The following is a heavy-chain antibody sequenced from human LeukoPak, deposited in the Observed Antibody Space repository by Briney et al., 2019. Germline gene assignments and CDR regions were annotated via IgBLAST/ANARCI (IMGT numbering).Heavy chain of an antibody. Sequence: GGSPRLSCVGFGFTFRSHGMNWVRQAPGKGLEWISYISSSADRIYYADSVRGRLAISRDNDRNSLFLEMNALRAEDTAVYYCARANPTTPIFYFDFWGRGTLVTVSS. CDR1: GFTFRSHG. D-gene: IGHD4-17*01. CDR2: ISSSADRI. V-gene: IGHV3-48*01. J-gene: IGHJ4*02. CDR3: ARANPTTPIFYFDF.